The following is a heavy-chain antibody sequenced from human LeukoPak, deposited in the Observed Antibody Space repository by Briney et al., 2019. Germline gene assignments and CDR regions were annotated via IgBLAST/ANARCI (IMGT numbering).Heavy chain of an antibody. Sequence: ASVKVSCKASGYTFGFSWVRQAPGQGLEWMGWISAYNGNTNFAQKLQGRVTMTTDTSTSTAYMELRSLRSDDTAVYYCARDRITMVRGVIITNWFDPWGQGTLVTVSS. CDR2: ISAYNGNT. CDR1: GYTFG. V-gene: IGHV1-18*01. J-gene: IGHJ5*02. D-gene: IGHD3-10*01. CDR3: ARDRITMVRGVIITNWFDP.